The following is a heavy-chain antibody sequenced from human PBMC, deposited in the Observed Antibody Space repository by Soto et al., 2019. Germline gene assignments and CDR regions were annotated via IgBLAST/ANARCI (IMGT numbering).Heavy chain of an antibody. Sequence: QVQLVQSGAEVKKPGASVKVSCKASGYTFTTYGISWVRQAPGQGLEWMGWISGYNANTNYAQKLQGRVTMTTDTSTSTAYMELRSLRSDDTAVYYCARDGVRVGPTRNWFDPWGQGTLVTVSS. CDR1: GYTFTTYG. CDR3: ARDGVRVGPTRNWFDP. J-gene: IGHJ5*02. CDR2: ISGYNANT. D-gene: IGHD1-26*01. V-gene: IGHV1-18*01.